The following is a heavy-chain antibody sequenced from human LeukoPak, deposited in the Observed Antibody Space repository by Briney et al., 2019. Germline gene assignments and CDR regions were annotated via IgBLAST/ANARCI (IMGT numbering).Heavy chain of an antibody. Sequence: SVKVSCKASGGTFISYAISWVRQAPGQGLEWVGGIIPIFGTAKYAQKFQGRVTITADESTSTAYMELSSLRSEDTAVYYCARDSSDFRNLIPHWGQGTLVTVSS. D-gene: IGHD1-14*01. V-gene: IGHV1-69*13. CDR1: GGTFISYA. J-gene: IGHJ1*01. CDR3: ARDSSDFRNLIPH. CDR2: IIPIFGTA.